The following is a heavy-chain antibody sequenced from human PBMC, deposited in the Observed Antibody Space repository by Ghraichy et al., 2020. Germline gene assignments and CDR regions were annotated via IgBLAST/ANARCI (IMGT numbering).Heavy chain of an antibody. CDR3: ARDRGYSSGWYDY. D-gene: IGHD6-19*01. CDR2: ISSSGSTI. V-gene: IGHV3-11*01. Sequence: LSLTCAASGFTFSDYYMSWIRQAPGKGLEWVSYISSSGSTIYYADSVKGRFTISRDNAKNSLYLQMNSLRAEDTAVYYCARDRGYSSGWYDYWGQGTLVTVSS. CDR1: GFTFSDYY. J-gene: IGHJ4*02.